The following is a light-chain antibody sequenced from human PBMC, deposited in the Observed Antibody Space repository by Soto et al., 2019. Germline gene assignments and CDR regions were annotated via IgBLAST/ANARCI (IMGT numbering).Light chain of an antibody. CDR3: AAWDDSLNGPL. CDR1: SSNIGSNA. CDR2: SNN. J-gene: IGLJ3*02. Sequence: QSVLTQPPSASGTPGQRVTISCSGRSSNIGSNAVNWYQQLPGTAPTLLIYSNNQRPSGVPDRFSGSKSGTSASLAVNGLQSEDEADYYCAAWDDSLNGPLFGGGTKVTVL. V-gene: IGLV1-44*01.